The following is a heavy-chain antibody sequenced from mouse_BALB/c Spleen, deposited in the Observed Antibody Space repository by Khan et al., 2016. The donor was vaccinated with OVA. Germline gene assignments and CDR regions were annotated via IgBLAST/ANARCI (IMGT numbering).Heavy chain of an antibody. CDR2: IWSGGST. CDR3: ARNYDYDKGLAY. CDR1: GFSLTTYG. D-gene: IGHD2-4*01. Sequence: QVQLKQSGPGLVQPSQSLSITCTVSGFSLTTYGVPWVRQSPGKGLEWLGVIWSGGSTDYNAAFISRLSISKDSSKSQVFFKMNSLQVNDTAIYYCARNYDYDKGLAYWGQGTRVTVSA. J-gene: IGHJ3*01. V-gene: IGHV2-2*02.